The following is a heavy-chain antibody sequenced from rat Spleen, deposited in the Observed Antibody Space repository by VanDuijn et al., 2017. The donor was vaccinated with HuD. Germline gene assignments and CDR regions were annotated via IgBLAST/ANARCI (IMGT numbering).Heavy chain of an antibody. D-gene: IGHD1-2*01. Sequence: EVQLVESGGGLVQPGSPLKLSCAASGFTFSSNWLNWIRQAPKKGLEWVAYISYDGDTTYYRDSVKGRFTISRDNAKNSLYLQMDSLRSEDTATYYCARGKAYYYSRTIWEYFDYWGQGVMVTVSS. V-gene: IGHV5-29*01. CDR3: ARGKAYYYSRTIWEYFDY. CDR1: GFTFSSNW. CDR2: ISYDGDTT. J-gene: IGHJ2*01.